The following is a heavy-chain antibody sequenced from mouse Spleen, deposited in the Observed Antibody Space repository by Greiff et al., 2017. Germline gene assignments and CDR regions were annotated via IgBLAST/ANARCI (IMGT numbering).Heavy chain of an antibody. CDR3: VRPLTTATDAMDY. Sequence: EVKLVESGGGLVQPGGSLKLSCATSGFTFSDYYMYWVRQTPEKRLEWVAYISNGGGSTYYPDTVKGRFTISRDNAKNTLYLQMSRLKSEDTAMYYCVRPLTTATDAMDYWGQGTSVTVSS. V-gene: IGHV5-12*02. CDR2: ISNGGGST. D-gene: IGHD1-2*01. J-gene: IGHJ4*01. CDR1: GFTFSDYY.